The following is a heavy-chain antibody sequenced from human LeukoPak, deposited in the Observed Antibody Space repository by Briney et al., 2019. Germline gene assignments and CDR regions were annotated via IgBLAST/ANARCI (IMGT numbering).Heavy chain of an antibody. J-gene: IGHJ4*02. CDR1: GGSISSGGYY. CDR3: AREKNRWGIDY. D-gene: IGHD7-27*01. Sequence: PSETLSLTCTVSGGSISSGGYYWSWIRQPPGKGLEWIGYIYHSGRTYYNPSLNSRVTISVDRSKNQFSLKLSSVTAADTAVYYCAREKNRWGIDYWGQGTLVTVSS. V-gene: IGHV4-30-2*01. CDR2: IYHSGRT.